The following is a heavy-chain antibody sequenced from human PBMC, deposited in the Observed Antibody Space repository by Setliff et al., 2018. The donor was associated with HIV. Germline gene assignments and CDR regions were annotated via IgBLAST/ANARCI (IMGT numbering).Heavy chain of an antibody. CDR1: GDSISSGSYY. CDR3: ARRTFSSGRIDP. CDR2: IHTTGST. V-gene: IGHV4-61*09. D-gene: IGHD6-19*01. Sequence: PSETLSLTCSVSGDSISSGSYYWSWIRLPAGKGPEWIGQIHTTGSTNYNPSLKSRLTISIDTSKNQFSLNLDSVTTTDTAVYYCARRTFSSGRIDPWGQGTLVTVSS. J-gene: IGHJ5*02.